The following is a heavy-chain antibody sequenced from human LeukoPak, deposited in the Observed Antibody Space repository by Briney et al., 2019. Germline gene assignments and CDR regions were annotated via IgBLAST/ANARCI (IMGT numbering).Heavy chain of an antibody. Sequence: SETLSLTCAVYGGSFSGYYWSWIRQPPGKGLEWIGEINHSGSTNYNPSLKSRVTISVDTSKNQFSLKLSSVTAADTAVYYCAKDHPNEVGYSSGWYGDTVFDYWGQGTLVTVSS. J-gene: IGHJ4*02. CDR2: INHSGST. CDR3: AKDHPNEVGYSSGWYGDTVFDY. D-gene: IGHD6-19*01. V-gene: IGHV4-34*01. CDR1: GGSFSGYY.